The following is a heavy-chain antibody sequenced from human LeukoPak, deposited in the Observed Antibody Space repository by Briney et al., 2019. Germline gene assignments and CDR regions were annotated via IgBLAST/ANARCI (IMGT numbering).Heavy chain of an antibody. CDR2: INPDNGGT. J-gene: IGHJ5*02. CDR3: TREVRVGNWFDP. Sequence: AASVKVSCGASGYTFTDYYIHWVRQAPGQGLEWMGWINPDNGGTNYAQKFQGRVTMTRDTSIRTVYMDLSRLRSDDTAVFYCTREVRVGNWFDPWGQGTQVTVSS. V-gene: IGHV1-2*02. CDR1: GYTFTDYY. D-gene: IGHD2-2*01.